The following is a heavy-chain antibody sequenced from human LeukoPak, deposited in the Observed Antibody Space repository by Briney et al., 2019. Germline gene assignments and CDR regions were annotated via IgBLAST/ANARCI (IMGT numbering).Heavy chain of an antibody. CDR3: ARGPIQQLVLKRYYYYYYMDV. CDR2: IIPIFGTA. D-gene: IGHD6-6*01. CDR1: GGTFSSYA. V-gene: IGHV1-69*13. J-gene: IGHJ6*03. Sequence: SVKVSCKASGGTFSSYAISWVRQAPGQGLEWMGGIIPIFGTANYAQKFQGRVTITADESTSTAYMELSSLRSEDTAVYYCARGPIQQLVLKRYYYYYYMDVWGKGTTVTVSS.